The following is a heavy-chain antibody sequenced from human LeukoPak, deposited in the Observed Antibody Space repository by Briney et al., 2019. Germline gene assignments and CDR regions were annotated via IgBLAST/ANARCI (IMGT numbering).Heavy chain of an antibody. CDR2: INHSGST. CDR3: ARLHGADYADLGTFDY. J-gene: IGHJ4*02. Sequence: PSETLSLTCAVYGGSFSGYYWSWIRQPPGKGLEWIGEINHSGSTNYNPSLKSRVTISVDTSKNQFSLKLSSVTAADTAVYYCARLHGADYADLGTFDYWGQGTLVTVSS. D-gene: IGHD4-17*01. V-gene: IGHV4-34*01. CDR1: GGSFSGYY.